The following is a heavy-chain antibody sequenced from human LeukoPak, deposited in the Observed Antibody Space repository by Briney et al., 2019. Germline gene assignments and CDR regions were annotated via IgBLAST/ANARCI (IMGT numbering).Heavy chain of an antibody. CDR1: GGSISSYY. Sequence: SETLSLTCTVSGGSISSYYWSWIRQPPGKGLEWIGHIHYSGSTNHNPSLKSRVTISVDTSKDQFSLKLSSVTAADTAVYYRARTDSSGWYVFDYWGQGTLVTV. V-gene: IGHV4-59*01. D-gene: IGHD6-19*01. CDR2: IHYSGST. J-gene: IGHJ4*02. CDR3: ARTDSSGWYVFDY.